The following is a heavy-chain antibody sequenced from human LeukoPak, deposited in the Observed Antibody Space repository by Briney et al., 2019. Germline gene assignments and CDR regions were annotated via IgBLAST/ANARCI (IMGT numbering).Heavy chain of an antibody. D-gene: IGHD3-10*01. CDR2: INHSGST. Sequence: SETLSLTCAVYGGSFSGYYWSWIRQPPGKGLEWIGEINHSGSTNYNPSLKSRVTISVDTSKSQFSLKLSSVTAADTAVYYCAKSNGYGLVDIWGQGTMVTVSS. J-gene: IGHJ3*02. V-gene: IGHV4-34*01. CDR1: GGSFSGYY. CDR3: AKSNGYGLVDI.